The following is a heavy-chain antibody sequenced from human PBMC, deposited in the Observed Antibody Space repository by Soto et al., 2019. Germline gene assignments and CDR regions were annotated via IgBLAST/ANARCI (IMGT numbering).Heavy chain of an antibody. J-gene: IGHJ6*02. CDR3: ARVIGAKELHGIDV. V-gene: IGHV1-18*01. CDR1: GYTLTTYG. D-gene: IGHD1-26*01. Sequence: QVQLVQSGAEVKNPGASVKVSCKASGYTLTTYGISWVRQAPGQGLEWMGWISVYNGNTNYAQKVQGRVTMTTDTSTSTDYMELRSLKSDDTAVYYCARVIGAKELHGIDVWGQGTTVTVSS. CDR2: ISVYNGNT.